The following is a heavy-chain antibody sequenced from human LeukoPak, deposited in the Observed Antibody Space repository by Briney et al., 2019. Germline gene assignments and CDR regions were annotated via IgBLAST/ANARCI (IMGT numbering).Heavy chain of an antibody. D-gene: IGHD5-18*01. CDR2: IYSGGST. CDR3: ARSSAMVQDAFDI. V-gene: IGHV3-53*01. CDR1: GFTVSSNY. J-gene: IGHJ3*02. Sequence: PGGSLRLSCAASGFTVSSNYMSWVRQAPGKGLEWVSVIYSGGSTYYADSVKGRFTISRDNSKNTLYLQMNSLRAEDTAVYYCARSSAMVQDAFDIWGQGTMVTVSS.